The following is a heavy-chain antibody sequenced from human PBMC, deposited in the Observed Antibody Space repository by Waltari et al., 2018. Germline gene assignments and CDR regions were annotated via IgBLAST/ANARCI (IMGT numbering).Heavy chain of an antibody. V-gene: IGHV3-21*01. D-gene: IGHD6-6*01. CDR3: ARDAYSSYPFDY. CDR1: GFTFSSYS. CDR2: ISSSSSYI. J-gene: IGHJ4*02. Sequence: EVQLVGSGGGLVRPGGSLRLSCAASGFTFSSYSLNWVRQAPGKGLEWVSSISSSSSYIYYADSVKGRFTISRDNAKNSLYLQMNSLRAEDTAVYYCARDAYSSYPFDYWGQGTLVTVSS.